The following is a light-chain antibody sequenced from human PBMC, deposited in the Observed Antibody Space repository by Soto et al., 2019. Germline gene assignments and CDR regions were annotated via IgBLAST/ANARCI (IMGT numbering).Light chain of an antibody. Sequence: DIQMTQSPSTLSASVGDRVIITCRASQSINSWLAWYQQKPGKAPKLLIYKASTLESGFPSRFSGSASGTEFTLTISSLQPDDFATYYCQQYNNYPYTFGQGTELEIK. CDR2: KAS. CDR1: QSINSW. V-gene: IGKV1-5*03. CDR3: QQYNNYPYT. J-gene: IGKJ2*01.